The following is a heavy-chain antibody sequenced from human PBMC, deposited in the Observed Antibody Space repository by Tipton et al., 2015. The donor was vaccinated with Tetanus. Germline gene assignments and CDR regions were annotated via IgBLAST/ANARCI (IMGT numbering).Heavy chain of an antibody. J-gene: IGHJ4*02. CDR2: ISGYNGNT. CDR1: GYVFTTYG. CDR3: AKDRGILRYFDTFDY. Sequence: QSGAEVKKPGASVKVSCKAPGYVFTTYGISWVRQAPGQGLEWMGWISGYNGNTKYAENFQGRLTMTTDTSTSTAYMELRSLRSDDTAVYYCAKDRGILRYFDTFDYWGQGTRVTVSA. D-gene: IGHD3-9*01. V-gene: IGHV1-18*01.